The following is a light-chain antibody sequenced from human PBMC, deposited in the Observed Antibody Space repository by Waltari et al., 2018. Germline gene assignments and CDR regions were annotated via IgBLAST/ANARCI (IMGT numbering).Light chain of an antibody. J-gene: IGKJ4*01. V-gene: IGKV4-1*01. CDR3: QQYYSAVT. CDR2: WAS. CDR1: QNILHTSNNLNY. Sequence: DIVMTQSPDSLAVSLGERATINCKSSQNILHTSNNLNYLAWYQQNPGQPPKLLIYWASIRQFGVPARVSGGGSGTDFTLTIASLQAEDVAIYYCQQYYSAVTFGGGTKVEIK.